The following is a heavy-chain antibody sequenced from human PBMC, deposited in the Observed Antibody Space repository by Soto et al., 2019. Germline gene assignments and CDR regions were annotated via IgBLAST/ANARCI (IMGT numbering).Heavy chain of an antibody. CDR2: ISSSSSYI. CDR1: GFTFSSYS. Sequence: GGSLRLSCAASGFTFSSYSMNWVRQAPGKGLEWVSSISSSSSYIYYADSVKGRFTISRDNAKNSLYLQMNSLRAEDTAVYYCARNGLITIFGELYYYYMDVWGKGTTVTVSS. D-gene: IGHD3-3*01. J-gene: IGHJ6*03. V-gene: IGHV3-21*01. CDR3: ARNGLITIFGELYYYYMDV.